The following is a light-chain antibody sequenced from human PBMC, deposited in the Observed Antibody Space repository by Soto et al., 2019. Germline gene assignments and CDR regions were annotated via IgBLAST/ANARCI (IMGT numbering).Light chain of an antibody. J-gene: IGLJ2*01. CDR1: SSDVGGYNS. V-gene: IGLV2-8*01. CDR2: EVS. CDR3: SSYAGSKNLV. Sequence: QSALTQPPSASGSPGQSVTISCTGTSSDVGGYNSVSWYQQHPGKAPKLVIYEVSKRPSGVPDRFSASKSDNTASLTVSGLQAEDEADYYCSSYAGSKNLVFGGRTKVTVL.